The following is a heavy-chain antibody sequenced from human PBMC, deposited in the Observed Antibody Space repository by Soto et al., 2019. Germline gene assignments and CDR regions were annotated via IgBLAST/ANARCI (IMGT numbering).Heavy chain of an antibody. Sequence: AGSLELSFASSGYIFSIYVVSWFCKTPGKGLEWVSAISGSGGSTYYADSVKGRFTISRDNSKNTLYLQMNSLRAEDTAVYYCAKAPEPAAIYCFDYSGQGPLVTGSS. V-gene: IGHV3-23*01. D-gene: IGHD2-2*01. CDR1: GYIFSIYV. CDR2: ISGSGGST. J-gene: IGHJ4*02. CDR3: AKAPEPAAIYCFDY.